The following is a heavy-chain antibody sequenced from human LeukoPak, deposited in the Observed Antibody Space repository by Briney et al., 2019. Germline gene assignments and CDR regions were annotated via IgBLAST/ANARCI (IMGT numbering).Heavy chain of an antibody. V-gene: IGHV3-48*02. CDR1: GFTFSSHN. Sequence: PGWSLRLSCAASGFTFSSHNMNWVRQPPGKGLEWVSYISSSSTVIYYADSVKGRFTVSRDNAKNSLYLQMNSLRDEDTAVFYCARDDSSGYYFDYWGQGTLVTVSS. CDR2: ISSSSTVI. CDR3: ARDDSSGYYFDY. J-gene: IGHJ4*02. D-gene: IGHD3-22*01.